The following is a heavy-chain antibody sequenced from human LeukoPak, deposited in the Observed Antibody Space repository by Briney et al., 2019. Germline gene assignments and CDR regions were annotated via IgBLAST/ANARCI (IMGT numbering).Heavy chain of an antibody. D-gene: IGHD3-10*02. V-gene: IGHV3-48*03. CDR3: AELGITMIGGV. Sequence: GGSLRLSCAASGFTFSSYEMNWVRQAPGKGLEWVSYTSSSGSTIYYADSVKGRFTISRDNAKNSLYLQMNSLRAEDTAVYFCAELGITMIGGVWGKGTTVTISS. J-gene: IGHJ6*04. CDR1: GFTFSSYE. CDR2: TSSSGSTI.